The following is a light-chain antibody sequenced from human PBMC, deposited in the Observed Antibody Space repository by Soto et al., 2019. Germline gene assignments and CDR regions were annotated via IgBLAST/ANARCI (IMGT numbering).Light chain of an antibody. Sequence: DIRMTQSPSYLSPSVGDRVTITCQASQDVNDYLNWYQQTPGKPPKLLIYDASNLETGVPSRFSASGSGTDFTFTISSLQPEDIATYYCQQYQSLPLTFAGGTKVDIK. J-gene: IGKJ4*01. CDR1: QDVNDY. CDR2: DAS. CDR3: QQYQSLPLT. V-gene: IGKV1-33*01.